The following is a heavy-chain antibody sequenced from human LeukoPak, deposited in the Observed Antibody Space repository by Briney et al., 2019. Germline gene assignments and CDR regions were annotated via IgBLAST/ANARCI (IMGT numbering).Heavy chain of an antibody. V-gene: IGHV4-39*01. CDR1: GGSISSSSSY. D-gene: IGHD3-22*01. CDR3: ARRFPKITMIVLYAFDI. CDR2: IYYSGST. J-gene: IGHJ3*02. Sequence: SETLSLTCTVSGGSISSSSSYWGWIRQPPGKGLEWIGSIYYSGSTYYNPSLKSRVTISVDTSKNQFSLKLSSVTAADTAVYYCARRFPKITMIVLYAFDIWGQGTMVTVSS.